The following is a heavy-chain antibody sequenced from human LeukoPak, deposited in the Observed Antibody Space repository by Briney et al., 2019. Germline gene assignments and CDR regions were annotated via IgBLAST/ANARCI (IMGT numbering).Heavy chain of an antibody. Sequence: GGSLRLSCAASGFTFSSYAMHWVRQAPGKGLEWVAVISYDGSNKYYADSVKGRFTISRDNSKNTLYLRMNSLRAEDTAVYYCARDRRTYYYDSSGYPGPYWGQGTLVTVSS. CDR2: ISYDGSNK. J-gene: IGHJ4*02. CDR3: ARDRRTYYYDSSGYPGPY. CDR1: GFTFSSYA. V-gene: IGHV3-30-3*01. D-gene: IGHD3-22*01.